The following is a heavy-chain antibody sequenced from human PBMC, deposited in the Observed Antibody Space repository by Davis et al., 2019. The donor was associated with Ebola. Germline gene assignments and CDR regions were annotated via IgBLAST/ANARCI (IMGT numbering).Heavy chain of an antibody. CDR1: EFTFSTYW. D-gene: IGHD3-9*01. CDR3: AREIEYYEILTGYFPY. CDR2: INQDGSEK. Sequence: PGGSLRLSCAASEFTFSTYWMNWVRQAPGKGLEWVANINQDGSEKYYVDSVKGRFTISRDNAKNSLYLQMNSLRAEDTAVYYCAREIEYYEILTGYFPYWGQGTLVTVSS. V-gene: IGHV3-7*03. J-gene: IGHJ4*02.